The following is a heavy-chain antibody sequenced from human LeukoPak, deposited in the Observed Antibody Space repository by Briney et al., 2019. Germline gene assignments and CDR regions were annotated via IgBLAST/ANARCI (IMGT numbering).Heavy chain of an antibody. J-gene: IGHJ4*02. CDR2: ISAYNGNT. Sequence: GASVKVSCKASGYTFTSYGISWVRQAPGQGLEWMGWISAYNGNTNYAQKLQGRVTMTTDTSTSAAYMELRSLRSDDTAVYYCARVGSKGATTGVLFGWGQGTLVTVSS. CDR3: ARVGSKGATTGVLFG. V-gene: IGHV1-18*01. CDR1: GYTFTSYG. D-gene: IGHD1-26*01.